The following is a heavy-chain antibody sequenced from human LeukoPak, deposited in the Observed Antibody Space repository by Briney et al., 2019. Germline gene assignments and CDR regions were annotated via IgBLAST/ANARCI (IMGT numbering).Heavy chain of an antibody. V-gene: IGHV4-34*01. Sequence: SETLSLTCAVYGGSFSGYYWSWIRQPPGKGLEWIGEINHSGSTNYNPSLKSRVTISVDTSKNQFSLKLSSVTAADTAVYYCARRNYYDSSGHLSSYNWFDPWGQGTLVTVSS. CDR1: GGSFSGYY. CDR2: INHSGST. J-gene: IGHJ5*02. D-gene: IGHD3-22*01. CDR3: ARRNYYDSSGHLSSYNWFDP.